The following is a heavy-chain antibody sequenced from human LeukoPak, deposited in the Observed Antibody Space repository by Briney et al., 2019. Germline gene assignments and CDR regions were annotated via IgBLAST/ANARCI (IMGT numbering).Heavy chain of an antibody. V-gene: IGHV5-51*01. CDR1: GSRFTSYW. CDR3: ARFGDDYGDHQAHFFDY. Sequence: GEPRKISCKGSGSRFTSYWIGWVRKLPGKGLGWMGIIYPGDSDTRYSPSFQGEVPISADKSISTAYLQWSSLKASDTAMYYCARFGDDYGDHQAHFFDYWGQGTLVTVPS. D-gene: IGHD4-17*01. CDR2: IYPGDSDT. J-gene: IGHJ4*02.